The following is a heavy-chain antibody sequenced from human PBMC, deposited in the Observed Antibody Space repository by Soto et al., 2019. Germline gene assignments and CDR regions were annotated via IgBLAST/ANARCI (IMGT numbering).Heavy chain of an antibody. Sequence: EVQLLDSGGGLVQPGGSLRLSCAASGFTFSSYAMNWVRQAPGKGLEWVSVISGSGDSTYYADSVKGRFTISRDNSKNTLYLHMNSLRTEGTAAYYCARRGRGTYFDYWGQGTLVTVSS. CDR2: ISGSGDST. CDR3: ARRGRGTYFDY. D-gene: IGHD2-15*01. V-gene: IGHV3-23*01. CDR1: GFTFSSYA. J-gene: IGHJ4*02.